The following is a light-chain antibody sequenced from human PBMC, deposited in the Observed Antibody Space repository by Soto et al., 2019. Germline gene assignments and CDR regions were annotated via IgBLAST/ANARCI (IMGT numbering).Light chain of an antibody. CDR3: QQYNNWPLT. Sequence: EIVMTQSPATLSVSPGERATLSCRASRSVSSNLAWYQQKPGQAPRLLMYGASTRATGIPARFSGSGSGTEFTLTISSLQSEDFAVYYCQQYNNWPLTFGQGTRLEIK. V-gene: IGKV3-15*01. J-gene: IGKJ5*01. CDR2: GAS. CDR1: RSVSSN.